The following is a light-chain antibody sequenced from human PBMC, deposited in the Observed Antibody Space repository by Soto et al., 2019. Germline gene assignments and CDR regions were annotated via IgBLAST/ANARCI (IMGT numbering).Light chain of an antibody. V-gene: IGLV2-23*02. Sequence: QSALTQPASVSGSPGQSITISCTGTSSDVGSYNLVSWYRQSPGRAPQLMIYEVTKRPSGVSSRFSGSKSGTTAFLTISGLQAEDEADYYCCSFAGSNTVVFGGGTQLTVL. CDR3: CSFAGSNTVV. CDR1: SSDVGSYNL. CDR2: EVT. J-gene: IGLJ2*01.